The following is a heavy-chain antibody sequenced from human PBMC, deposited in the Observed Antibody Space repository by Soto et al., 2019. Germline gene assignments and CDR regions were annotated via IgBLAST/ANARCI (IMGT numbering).Heavy chain of an antibody. CDR1: GFTFSSYS. Sequence: EVQLVESGGGLVQPGGSLRLSCAASGFTFSSYSMNWVRQAPGKGLEWVSYISSSSSTIYYADSVKGRFTISRDNAKNSLYLQMNSLRAEDTAVYYCARGLPDIVVVVAATHEWISWFDPWGQGTLVTVSS. CDR3: ARGLPDIVVVVAATHEWISWFDP. D-gene: IGHD2-15*01. V-gene: IGHV3-48*01. J-gene: IGHJ5*02. CDR2: ISSSSSTI.